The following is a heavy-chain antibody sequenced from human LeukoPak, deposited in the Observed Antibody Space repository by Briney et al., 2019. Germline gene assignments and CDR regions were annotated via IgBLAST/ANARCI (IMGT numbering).Heavy chain of an antibody. J-gene: IGHJ4*02. D-gene: IGHD3-3*01. CDR2: ISGSGGTT. Sequence: GGSLRLSCAASGFSFRSYAMSWVRQAPGMGLEWVSAISGSGGTTDYADSVKGRFTISRDNSKNTLYLQMNSLRAEDTAVYYCATAAGADFFDYWGQGTLVTVSS. CDR3: ATAAGADFFDY. V-gene: IGHV3-23*01. CDR1: GFSFRSYA.